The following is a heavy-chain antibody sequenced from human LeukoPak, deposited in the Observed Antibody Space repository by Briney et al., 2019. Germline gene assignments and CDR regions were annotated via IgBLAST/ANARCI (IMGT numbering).Heavy chain of an antibody. CDR2: INPNSGGT. CDR1: GDTFTGYY. Sequence: ASVKVSCKASGDTFTGYYMHWVRQAPGQGLEWMGLINPNSGGTEYAQKFQGRVTMTRDTSISTGYMELSSLRSEDTAVYYCARVSDILTGPTYDYWGQGTLVTVSS. D-gene: IGHD3-9*01. V-gene: IGHV1-2*02. J-gene: IGHJ4*02. CDR3: ARVSDILTGPTYDY.